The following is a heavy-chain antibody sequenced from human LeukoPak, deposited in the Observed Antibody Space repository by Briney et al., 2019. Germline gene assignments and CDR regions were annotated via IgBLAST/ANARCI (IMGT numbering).Heavy chain of an antibody. J-gene: IGHJ3*02. D-gene: IGHD1-1*01. CDR2: IWYDGSNK. CDR1: GFTFSSYG. CDR3: AKHWNPRNNDAFDT. V-gene: IGHV3-33*06. Sequence: GRSLRLSCAASGFTFSSYGMHWVRQAPGKGLEWVAVIWYDGSNKYYADSVKGRFTISRDNSKNTLYLQMNSLRAEDTAVYYCAKHWNPRNNDAFDTWGQGTMVTVSS.